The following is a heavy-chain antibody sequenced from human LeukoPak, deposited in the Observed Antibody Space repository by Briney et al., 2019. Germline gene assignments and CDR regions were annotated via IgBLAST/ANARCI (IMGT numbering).Heavy chain of an antibody. V-gene: IGHV4-30-4*01. J-gene: IGHJ4*02. CDR3: ARDRRGGDSMIRGLDY. Sequence: SETLSLTCTVSGGSISSADYYWSWIRQPPGTGLEWIGYIYYSGSTYYNPSLKNRLTISVDTSKNQFSLKLSSVTAADTAVYYCARDRRGGDSMIRGLDYWGQGTLVTVSS. CDR1: GGSISSADYY. D-gene: IGHD3-10*01. CDR2: IYYSGST.